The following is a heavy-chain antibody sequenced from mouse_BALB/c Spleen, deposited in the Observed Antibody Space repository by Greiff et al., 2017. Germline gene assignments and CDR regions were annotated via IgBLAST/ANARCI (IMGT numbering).Heavy chain of an antibody. CDR2: IDPENGDT. Sequence: VHVKQSGAELVRSGASVKLSCTASGFNIKDYYMHWVKQRPEQGLEWIGWIDPENGDTEYAPKFQGKATMTADTSSNTAYLQLSSLTSEDTAVYYCNAWDHFAYWGQGTLVTVSA. J-gene: IGHJ3*01. V-gene: IGHV14-4*02. CDR1: GFNIKDYY. CDR3: NAWDHFAY. D-gene: IGHD4-1*01.